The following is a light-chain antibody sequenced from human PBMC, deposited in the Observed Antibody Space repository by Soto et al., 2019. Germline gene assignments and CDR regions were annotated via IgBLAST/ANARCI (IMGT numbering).Light chain of an antibody. J-gene: IGKJ1*01. CDR2: KAS. V-gene: IGKV1-5*03. CDR3: QQLKSYPQT. CDR1: QSISSW. Sequence: DIQMTQSPSTLSASVGDRVTIXXRASQSISSWLAWYQQKPGKAPKLXIYKASSLESGVPSRFSGSGAGTEFTLTISSLQPEDFATYYCQQLKSYPQTFGQGTKVDIK.